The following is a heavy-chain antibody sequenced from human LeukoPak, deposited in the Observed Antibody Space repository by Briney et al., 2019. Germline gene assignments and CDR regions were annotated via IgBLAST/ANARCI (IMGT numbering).Heavy chain of an antibody. D-gene: IGHD2-15*01. J-gene: IGHJ3*02. CDR3: ARNRYCSGGTCYSLRAFDI. V-gene: IGHV3-21*06. Sequence: GVSLRLSCAASGFTFSSYSMNWVRQAPGKGLEWVSFISSSSGDIYYADSVKGRFTISRDNAKNSLYLQMNSLRAEDTAVYYCARNRYCSGGTCYSLRAFDIWGQGTLLTVSS. CDR1: GFTFSSYS. CDR2: ISSSSGDI.